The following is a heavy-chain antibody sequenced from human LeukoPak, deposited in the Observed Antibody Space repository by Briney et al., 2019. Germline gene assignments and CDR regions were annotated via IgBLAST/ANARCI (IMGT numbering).Heavy chain of an antibody. V-gene: IGHV1-58*01. J-gene: IGHJ4*02. CDR3: AAVPTMVRGVIGGAR. D-gene: IGHD3-10*01. Sequence: SVKVSCKASGFTFTSSAVQWVRQARGQRLEWIGWIVVGSGNTNYAQEFQERVTITRDMSTSTAYMELSSLRPEDTAVYYCAAVPTMVRGVIGGARWGQGTLVTVSS. CDR1: GFTFTSSA. CDR2: IVVGSGNT.